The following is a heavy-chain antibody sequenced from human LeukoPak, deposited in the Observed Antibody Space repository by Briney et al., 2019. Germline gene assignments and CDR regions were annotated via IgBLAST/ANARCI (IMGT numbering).Heavy chain of an antibody. J-gene: IGHJ6*03. CDR3: ARDWQYYDILTGFPGGGYYYYMDV. CDR1: GGSISSYY. Sequence: SETLSLTCTVSGGSISSYYWSWIRQSAGKGLEWIGRIYSSGSSNYNPSLKSRVTMSVDTSKNQFSLKLSSVTAADTAVYYCARDWQYYDILTGFPGGGYYYYMDVWGKGTTVTISS. V-gene: IGHV4-4*07. D-gene: IGHD3-9*01. CDR2: IYSSGSS.